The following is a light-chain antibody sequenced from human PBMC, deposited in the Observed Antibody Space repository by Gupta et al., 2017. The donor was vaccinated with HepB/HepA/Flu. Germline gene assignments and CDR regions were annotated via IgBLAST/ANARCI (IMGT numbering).Light chain of an antibody. Sequence: EIVMTQSPATLSVSPGERATLSCRASQIINNNFLAWYQRKPGQAPRLLIYGASTRATDIPARFSGSGSGTEFTLTISSLQSEDFAVYYCQQYTNWPLTFGGGTTVEIK. J-gene: IGKJ4*01. CDR3: QQYTNWPLT. CDR2: GAS. CDR1: QIINNN. V-gene: IGKV3-15*01.